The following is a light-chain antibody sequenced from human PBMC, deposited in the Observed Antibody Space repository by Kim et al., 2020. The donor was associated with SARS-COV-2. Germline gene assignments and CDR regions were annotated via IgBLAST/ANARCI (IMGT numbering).Light chain of an antibody. CDR1: SGSIASGY. J-gene: IGLJ2*01. CDR3: QSYDSNNVV. V-gene: IGLV6-57*03. Sequence: LTQPHSVSESPGKTVTISCTRSSGSIASGYVQWYQQRPGSVPTTVIQENNQRPSGVPDRFSGSIDSSSNSASLTISGLKTEDEADYYCQSYDSNNVVFGGGTQLTVL. CDR2: ENN.